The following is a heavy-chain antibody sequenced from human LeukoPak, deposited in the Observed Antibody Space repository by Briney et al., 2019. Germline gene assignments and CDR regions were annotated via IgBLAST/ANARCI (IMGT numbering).Heavy chain of an antibody. CDR1: GGTFSSYA. V-gene: IGHV1-69*05. CDR3: ARVRLRWYYFDY. D-gene: IGHD4-23*01. Sequence: ASVKVSCKASGGTFSSYAISWVRQAPGQGLEWMGGIIPIFGTANYAQKFQGRVTITTDESTSTAYMELSSLRSEDTVVYYCARVRLRWYYFDYWGQGTLVTVSS. CDR2: IIPIFGTA. J-gene: IGHJ4*02.